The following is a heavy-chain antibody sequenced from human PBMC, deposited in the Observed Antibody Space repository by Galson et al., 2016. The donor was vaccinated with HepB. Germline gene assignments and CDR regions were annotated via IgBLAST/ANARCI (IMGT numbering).Heavy chain of an antibody. Sequence: VKVSCKASGVTFNSYSISWVRQAPGQGLEWLGRIIPLIGESKYAQKFQARVTISADKPTDTAYMELSSLISEDTAVYYCARSSWELDSLDVWGQGTMVTVSS. V-gene: IGHV1-69*02. CDR1: GVTFNSYS. CDR3: ARSSWELDSLDV. D-gene: IGHD1-26*01. J-gene: IGHJ3*01. CDR2: IIPLIGES.